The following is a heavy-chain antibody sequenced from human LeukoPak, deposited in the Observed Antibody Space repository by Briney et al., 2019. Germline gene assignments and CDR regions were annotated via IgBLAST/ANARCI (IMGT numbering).Heavy chain of an antibody. V-gene: IGHV1-2*02. Sequence: ASVKVSCKASGYTFTGYYMHWVRQAPGQGLEWMGWINPNSGGTNYAQKFQGRVTMTRDTSISTAYMELSRLRSDDTAVYYCARGRRRLAAAGATPPAPYFDYWGQGTLVTVSS. CDR3: ARGRRRLAAAGATPPAPYFDY. D-gene: IGHD6-13*01. J-gene: IGHJ4*02. CDR2: INPNSGGT. CDR1: GYTFTGYY.